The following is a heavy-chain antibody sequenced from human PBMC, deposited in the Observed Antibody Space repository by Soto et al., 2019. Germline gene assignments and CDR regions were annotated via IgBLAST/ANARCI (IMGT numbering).Heavy chain of an antibody. CDR3: AMDYGDRPEYFKH. CDR2: ISPLKGRT. CDR1: GYTFTSYG. D-gene: IGHD4-17*01. V-gene: IGHV1-18*04. J-gene: IGHJ1*01. Sequence: QVQLVQSGPDLKRPGASMKVSCKASGYTFTSYGISWVRQAPGQGLEWMAWISPLKGRTHYSQKAQGRVTLSTDTSSTTAYMEMTTLRVDDTAVYYCAMDYGDRPEYFKHWGQGTLVTVS.